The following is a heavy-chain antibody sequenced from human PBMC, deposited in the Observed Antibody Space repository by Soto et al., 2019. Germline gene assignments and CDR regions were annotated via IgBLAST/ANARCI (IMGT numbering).Heavy chain of an antibody. J-gene: IGHJ6*04. CDR3: ARRLTVVVAAPLDV. D-gene: IGHD2-15*01. Sequence: SGGSLRLSCVASGFTFSTYNMNLVRQAPGKGLEWVSSISSSSSYRYYADSVKGRFTISRDNAKNSLYLQMNSLRAEDTAVYYCARRLTVVVAAPLDVWGKGTTVTVSS. CDR1: GFTFSTYN. CDR2: ISSSSSYR. V-gene: IGHV3-21*01.